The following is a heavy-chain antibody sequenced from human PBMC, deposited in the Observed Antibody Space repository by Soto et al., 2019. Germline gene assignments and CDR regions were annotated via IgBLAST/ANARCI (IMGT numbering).Heavy chain of an antibody. CDR1: GGTFSNNA. V-gene: IGHV1-69*01. J-gene: IGHJ5*02. CDR2: IIPMFAAT. CDR3: ARVATIFSVVPSPRTRYNWFDP. D-gene: IGHD5-12*01. Sequence: QVQLVQSGAEMKKPGSSMKVSCKASGGTFSNNAISWVRQAPGQGLEWMGGIIPMFAATRIAQKFRGRVTITADEDATTAYMGLSSLRSDDTAVYYCARVATIFSVVPSPRTRYNWFDPWGQGTLVTVSS.